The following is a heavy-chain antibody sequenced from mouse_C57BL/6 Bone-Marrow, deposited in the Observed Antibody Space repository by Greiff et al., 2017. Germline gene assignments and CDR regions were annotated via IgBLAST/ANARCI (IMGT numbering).Heavy chain of an antibody. CDR2: INSDGGST. Sequence: VQLKESGGGLVQPGESLKLSCESNEYEFPSHDMSWVRKTPEKRLELVAAINSDGGSTYYPDSVKGRFTISRDNAKNTLYLQMSSLKSEDTAMYYCARHGLLGDYWGQGTSVTVSS. J-gene: IGHJ4*01. V-gene: IGHV5-2*01. D-gene: IGHD3-1*01. CDR3: ARHGLLGDY. CDR1: EYEFPSHD.